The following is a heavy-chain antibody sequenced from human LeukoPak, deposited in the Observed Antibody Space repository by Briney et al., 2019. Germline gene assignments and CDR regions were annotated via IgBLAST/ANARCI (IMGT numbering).Heavy chain of an antibody. CDR1: GYTFSNYG. Sequence: ASVKVSCKASGYTFSNYGISWVRQAPGQGLEWMGWISVYNGNTKYAQKLQDRVTMTTDTSTTTAYMELGSLRSDDTAVYYCARDEYSGSYSYGMDVWGQGTTVTVSS. CDR2: ISVYNGNT. V-gene: IGHV1-18*01. D-gene: IGHD1-26*01. CDR3: ARDEYSGSYSYGMDV. J-gene: IGHJ6*02.